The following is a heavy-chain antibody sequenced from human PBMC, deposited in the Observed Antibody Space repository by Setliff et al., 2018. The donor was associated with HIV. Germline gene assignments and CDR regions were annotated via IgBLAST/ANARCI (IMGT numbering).Heavy chain of an antibody. CDR2: IYYTGST. Sequence: SETLSLTCTVSGASISSSSHHWAWIRQPPGKGLEYIGNIYYTGSTHHNPSLESRVATSVDTSKNQFSLKLCSVPAADTAVYYCERIVRWELVATSTFFYYYMDVWGKGTTVT. CDR1: GASISSSSHH. V-gene: IGHV4-39*01. D-gene: IGHD1-26*01. CDR3: ERIVRWELVATSTFFYYYMDV. J-gene: IGHJ6*03.